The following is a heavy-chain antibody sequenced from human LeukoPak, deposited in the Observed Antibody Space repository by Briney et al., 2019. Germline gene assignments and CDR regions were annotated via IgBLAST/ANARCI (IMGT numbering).Heavy chain of an antibody. J-gene: IGHJ3*02. D-gene: IGHD1-26*01. V-gene: IGHV3-20*04. CDR1: GFTFDDYG. Sequence: GGSLRLSCAASGFTFDDYGMSWVRQPPGKGLGWVSGINWNGGSTGYADSVKGRFTISRDNAKNSLYLQMNSLRAEDTAVYYCARRGREGAFDIWGQGTMVTVSS. CDR3: ARRGREGAFDI. CDR2: INWNGGST.